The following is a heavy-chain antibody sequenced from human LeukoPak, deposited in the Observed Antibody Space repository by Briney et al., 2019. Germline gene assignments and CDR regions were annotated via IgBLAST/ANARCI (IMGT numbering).Heavy chain of an antibody. CDR3: ARKGCSSTSCYTSRYYYYMDV. J-gene: IGHJ6*03. Sequence: PSETLSLTCTVSGGSISSYYWSWIRQPPGKGLEWIGEINHSGSTNYNPSLKSRVTISVDTSKNQFSLKLSSVTAADTAVYYCARKGCSSTSCYTSRYYYYMDVWGKGTTVTVSS. D-gene: IGHD2-2*02. CDR2: INHSGST. V-gene: IGHV4-34*01. CDR1: GGSISSYY.